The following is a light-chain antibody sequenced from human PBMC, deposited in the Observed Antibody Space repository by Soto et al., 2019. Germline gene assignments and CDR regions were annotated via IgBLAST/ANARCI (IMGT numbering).Light chain of an antibody. Sequence: QSVLTQPPSASGTPGQIVAISCSGGSSNIGSNTVTWYQQLTGTAPKLLIYSTSQRSSGVPGRFSGSKSGASASLSISGLQSEDEADYYCAAWDDRLDVYVFGTGTKV. V-gene: IGLV1-44*01. CDR3: AAWDDRLDVYV. CDR2: STS. CDR1: SSNIGSNT. J-gene: IGLJ1*01.